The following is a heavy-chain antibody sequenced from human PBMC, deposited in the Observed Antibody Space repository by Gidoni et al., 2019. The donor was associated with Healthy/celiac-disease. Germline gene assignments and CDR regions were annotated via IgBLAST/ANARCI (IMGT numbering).Heavy chain of an antibody. CDR3: ARDEPKWLSSGFDP. CDR2: IIPILGIA. CDR1: GGTFSSYT. V-gene: IGHV1-69*08. J-gene: IGHJ5*02. D-gene: IGHD6-19*01. Sequence: QVQLVQSGAEVKKPGSSVKVSCKASGGTFSSYTISWVRQAPGQGLEWMGRIIPILGIANYAQKFQGRVTITADKSTSTAYMELSSLRSEDTAVYYCARDEPKWLSSGFDPWGQGTLVTVSS.